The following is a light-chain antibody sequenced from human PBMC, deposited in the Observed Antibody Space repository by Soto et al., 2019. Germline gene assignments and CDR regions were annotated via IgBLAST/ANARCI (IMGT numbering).Light chain of an antibody. J-gene: IGLJ2*01. CDR1: VLAKRY. CDR3: YPVADNNLV. Sequence: SYELTQPSSVSVSPGQTARITCSGDVLAKRYVRWFQQKPGQAPVLVIFKDTERPSGIPERFSGSSSGTTVTLTISGAQVEDEADYYCYPVADNNLVFGGGTKLTVL. CDR2: KDT. V-gene: IGLV3-27*01.